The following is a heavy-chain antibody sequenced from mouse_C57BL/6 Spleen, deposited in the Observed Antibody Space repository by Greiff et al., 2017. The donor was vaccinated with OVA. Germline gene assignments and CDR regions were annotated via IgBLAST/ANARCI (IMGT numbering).Heavy chain of an antibody. D-gene: IGHD2-1*01. Sequence: TLKESGPGILQSSQTLSLPCSFSGFSLSTSGMGVSWIRQPSGKGLEWLAHIYWDDDKRYNPSLKSRLTISKDTSRNQVFLKITSVDTADTATYYCARRGIYYGYAMDYWGQGTSVTVSS. J-gene: IGHJ4*01. CDR3: ARRGIYYGYAMDY. CDR1: GFSLSTSGMG. V-gene: IGHV8-12*01. CDR2: IYWDDDK.